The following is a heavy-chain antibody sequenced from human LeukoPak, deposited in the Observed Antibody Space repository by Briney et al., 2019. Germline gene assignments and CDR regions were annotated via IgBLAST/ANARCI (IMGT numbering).Heavy chain of an antibody. J-gene: IGHJ4*02. CDR2: IRYDSNNK. D-gene: IGHD2-2*01. CDR1: GFSLNDYG. V-gene: IGHV3-30*02. CDR3: AKGRSKFCSSTSCSIDD. Sequence: GGSLRLSCATSGFSLNDYGMHWVRQAPGKGLEWVSFIRYDSNNKYYADSVKGRFTISRDNSKNTLDLQMNSLRAEDTAVYYCAKGRSKFCSSTSCSIDDWGQRTDVAVCS.